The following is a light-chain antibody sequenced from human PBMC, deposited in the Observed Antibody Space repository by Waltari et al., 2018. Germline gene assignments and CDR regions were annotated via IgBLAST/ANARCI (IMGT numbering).Light chain of an antibody. CDR1: SSNIDNNY. CDR2: RND. V-gene: IGLV1-47*01. Sequence: QSVLTQPPSASGTPGQRVTISCSGSSSNIDNNYVYWYQHLPGMAPKLLIYRNDKLTSGSPDRFSAYNAGTSASVAISGLRSEDEADYYWAVWDECYVVGTGTKVTVL. J-gene: IGLJ1*01. CDR3: AVWDECYV.